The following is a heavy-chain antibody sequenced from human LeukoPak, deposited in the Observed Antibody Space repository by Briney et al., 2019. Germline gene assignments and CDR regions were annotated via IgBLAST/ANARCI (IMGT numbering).Heavy chain of an antibody. CDR2: ISSSSSYI. CDR3: ARATWTSGEIHD. V-gene: IGHV3-21*01. J-gene: IGHJ4*02. CDR1: GFTFSSYA. D-gene: IGHD3-16*01. Sequence: PGGSLRLSCAASGFTFSSYAMNWVRQAPGKGLEWVSSISSSSSYIYYADSVKGRFTISRDNAKNSLYLQMNSLRAEDTAVYYCARATWTSGEIHDWGQGTLVTVSS.